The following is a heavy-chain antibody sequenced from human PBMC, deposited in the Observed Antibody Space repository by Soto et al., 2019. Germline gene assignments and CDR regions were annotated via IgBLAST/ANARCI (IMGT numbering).Heavy chain of an antibody. J-gene: IGHJ2*01. V-gene: IGHV4-59*08. D-gene: IGHD2-21*02. CDR1: GASISSYY. Sequence: SETLSLTCTVSGASISSYYWSWIRQPPGKGLEWIGYIYYSGSTNYNPSLKSRVTISVDTPKNQFSLKLSSVTAADTAVYYCARATAYCGGDCYYWYFDLWGRGTLVTVSS. CDR3: ARATAYCGGDCYYWYFDL. CDR2: IYYSGST.